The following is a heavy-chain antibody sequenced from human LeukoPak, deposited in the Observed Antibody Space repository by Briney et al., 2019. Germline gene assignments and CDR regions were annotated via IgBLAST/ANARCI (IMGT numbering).Heavy chain of an antibody. CDR1: GGSISSYY. Sequence: PSETLSLTCTVSGGSISSYYWSWIRQPPGKGLEWIGYIYTSGSTNYNPSLKSRVTISVDTSKNQFSLKLSSVTAADAAVYYCARQNTAMVEYYYYYYYMDVWGKGTTVTVSS. CDR3: ARQNTAMVEYYYYYYYMDV. CDR2: IYTSGST. J-gene: IGHJ6*03. D-gene: IGHD5-18*01. V-gene: IGHV4-4*09.